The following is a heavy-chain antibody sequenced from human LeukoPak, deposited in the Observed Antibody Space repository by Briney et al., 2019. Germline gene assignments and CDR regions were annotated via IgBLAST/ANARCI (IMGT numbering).Heavy chain of an antibody. CDR2: IKDDGSAQ. Sequence: GGSLRLPCAASGFTFGAYWMSWFRQAPGKGPEWVASIKDDGSAQFYVVSLEGRFTISRDNAKNTLYLQMDTMRVEDTAVYYCARHIVGEQNFDYWSQGTLVTVSS. J-gene: IGHJ4*02. CDR3: ARHIVGEQNFDY. D-gene: IGHD3-16*02. CDR1: GFTFGAYW. V-gene: IGHV3-7*01.